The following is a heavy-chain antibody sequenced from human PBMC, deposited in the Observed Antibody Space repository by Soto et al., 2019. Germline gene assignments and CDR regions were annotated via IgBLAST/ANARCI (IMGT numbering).Heavy chain of an antibody. CDR2: IIPIFGTA. CDR1: GGTFSSYA. Sequence: QVQLVQSGAEVKKPGSWVKVSCKASGGTFSSYAISWVRQAPGQGLEWMGGIIPIFGTANYAQKFQGRVTITADESTSPAYMELSSLRSEDTAVYYCPRDQGLLPTKTDAPPTGLDYWGQGTLVSVSS. CDR3: PRDQGLLPTKTDAPPTGLDY. J-gene: IGHJ4*02. D-gene: IGHD3-22*01. V-gene: IGHV1-69*01.